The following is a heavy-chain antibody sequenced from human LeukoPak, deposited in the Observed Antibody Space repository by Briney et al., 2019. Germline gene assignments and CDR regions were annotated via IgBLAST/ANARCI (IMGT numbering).Heavy chain of an antibody. CDR2: IYYSGSP. CDR1: GGSISSYY. D-gene: IGHD3-16*01. Sequence: SETLSLTCTVSGGSISSYYWSWIRQPPGKGLEWIGYIYYSGSPNYNPSLKRRVTISVDPSKNQFSLKLSSVTAADTAVYYCARECLGEFDYWGQGTLVTVSS. J-gene: IGHJ4*02. CDR3: ARECLGEFDY. V-gene: IGHV4-59*01.